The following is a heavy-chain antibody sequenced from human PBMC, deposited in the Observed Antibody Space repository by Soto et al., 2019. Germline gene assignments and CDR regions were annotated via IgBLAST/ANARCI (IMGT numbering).Heavy chain of an antibody. CDR2: IYPGDSDT. Sequence: GASLKISCKGSGYSFTSYWIGWLRQMPGKGLEWMGIIYPGDSDTRYSPSFQGQVTISADKSISTAYLQWSSLKASDTAMYYCARRGTGDGSSTRCDGGADYWGQGTLVAVSS. J-gene: IGHJ4*02. V-gene: IGHV5-51*01. CDR1: GYSFTSYW. D-gene: IGHD2-2*01. CDR3: ARRGTGDGSSTRCDGGADY.